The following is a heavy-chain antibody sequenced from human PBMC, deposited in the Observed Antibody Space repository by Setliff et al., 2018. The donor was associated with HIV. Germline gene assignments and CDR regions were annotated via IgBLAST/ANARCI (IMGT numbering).Heavy chain of an antibody. V-gene: IGHV1-18*01. D-gene: IGHD2-2*01. CDR2: ISAYNGNA. CDR3: ARGYCSSNSCQEGFDY. CDR1: GYTFPTYA. J-gene: IGHJ4*02. Sequence: GASLKVSCKASGYTFPTYAITWVRPAPGQGLEWMGWISAYNGNANYAQKFQGRVTMTTDTSTSTAYMELRSLRSDDTAVYFCARGYCSSNSCQEGFDYWGQGTLVTVSS.